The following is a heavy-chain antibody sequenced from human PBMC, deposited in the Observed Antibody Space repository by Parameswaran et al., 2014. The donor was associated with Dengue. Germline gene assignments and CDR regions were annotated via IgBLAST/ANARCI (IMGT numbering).Heavy chain of an antibody. CDR2: INPSGGST. V-gene: IGHV1-46*01. CDR3: ARQIEGYSGYDPYYMDV. D-gene: IGHD5-12*01. Sequence: VRQAPGQGLEWMGIINPSGGSTSYAQKFQGRVTMTRDTSTSTVYMELGSLRSEDTAVYYCARQIEGYSGYDPYYMDVWGKGTTVTVSS. J-gene: IGHJ6*03.